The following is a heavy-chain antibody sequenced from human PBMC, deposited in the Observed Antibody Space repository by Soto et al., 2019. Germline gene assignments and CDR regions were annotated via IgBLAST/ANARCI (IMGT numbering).Heavy chain of an antibody. J-gene: IGHJ4*02. CDR3: ASKKPGTSHFVY. Sequence: GGSLRLSCAASGFTFSIYWMHWVRQAPGEGLVWVSRIKSDGSGISYADSVKGRFTIFRDNAKNTLYLQMNSLRAEDTAVYYCASKKPGTSHFVYWGQGTLVTVSS. V-gene: IGHV3-74*01. D-gene: IGHD1-7*01. CDR2: IKSDGSGI. CDR1: GFTFSIYW.